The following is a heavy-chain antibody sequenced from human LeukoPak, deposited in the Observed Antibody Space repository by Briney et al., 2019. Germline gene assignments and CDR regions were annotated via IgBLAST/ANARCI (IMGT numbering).Heavy chain of an antibody. D-gene: IGHD1-26*01. CDR1: GFTFSSYA. CDR3: AKYGPQDSGSSHFDY. CDR2: IRDSGSST. Sequence: GGALRLSCAASGFTFSSYAMSWVRQAPGKGLEWVSAIRDSGSSTHYADSVKGRFTTSRDNSKNTLFLQMNSLRAEDTAIYYCAKYGPQDSGSSHFDYWAREPWSPSPQ. V-gene: IGHV3-23*01. J-gene: IGHJ4*02.